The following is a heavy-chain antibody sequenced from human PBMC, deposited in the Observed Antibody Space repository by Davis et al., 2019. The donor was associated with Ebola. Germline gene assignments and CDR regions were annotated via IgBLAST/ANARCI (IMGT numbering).Heavy chain of an antibody. CDR2: ISSSSSTI. Sequence: GESLKISCAASGFTFSSYSMNWVRQAPGKGLEWVSYISSSSSTIYYADSVKGRFTISRDNAKNSLYLQMNSLKTEDTAVYYCTSTTNLIDYWGQGTLVTVSS. CDR1: GFTFSSYS. D-gene: IGHD2/OR15-2a*01. V-gene: IGHV3-48*01. CDR3: TSTTNLIDY. J-gene: IGHJ4*02.